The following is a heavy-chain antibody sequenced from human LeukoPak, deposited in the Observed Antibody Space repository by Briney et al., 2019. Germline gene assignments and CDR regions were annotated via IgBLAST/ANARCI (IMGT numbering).Heavy chain of an antibody. CDR1: GFTFSSYS. Sequence: GGSLRLSCAASGFTFSSYSMNWVRQAPGKGLEWVSSISSSSSYIYYADSVKGRFTISRDNAKNSLYLQMNSLRAEDTAVYYCARDIWGGGAYGLSWGYWGQGTLVTVSS. CDR3: ARDIWGGGAYGLSWGY. D-gene: IGHD4-17*01. CDR2: ISSSSSYI. J-gene: IGHJ4*02. V-gene: IGHV3-21*01.